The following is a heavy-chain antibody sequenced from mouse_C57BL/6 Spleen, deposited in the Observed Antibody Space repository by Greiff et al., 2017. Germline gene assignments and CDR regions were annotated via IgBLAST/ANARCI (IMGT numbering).Heavy chain of an antibody. J-gene: IGHJ2*01. CDR2: FYPGDGDT. Sequence: QVQLKESGAELVKPGASVKISCKASGYAFSSYWMHWVKQRPGKGLEWIGQFYPGDGDTNYNGKFKGKATLTADKSSSTAYMQLSSLTSEDSAVYCCARSGGKISSLDYWGQGTTLTVSS. D-gene: IGHD2-1*01. CDR1: GYAFSSYW. V-gene: IGHV1-80*01. CDR3: ARSGGKISSLDY.